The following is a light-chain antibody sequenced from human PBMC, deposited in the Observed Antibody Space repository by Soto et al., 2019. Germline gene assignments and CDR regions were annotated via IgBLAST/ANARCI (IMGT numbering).Light chain of an antibody. V-gene: IGKV1-39*01. CDR3: QQSYSTPRK. CDR2: AAS. CDR1: QSISSY. J-gene: IGKJ1*01. Sequence: DIQMTQSPSSLSASVGDRVTITCRASQSISSYLNWYQQKPGKAPKLLIYAASSLQSGVPSRFSGSGSGTDFTLTISSLQPEDFATYYCQQSYSTPRKLGQGTKLDIK.